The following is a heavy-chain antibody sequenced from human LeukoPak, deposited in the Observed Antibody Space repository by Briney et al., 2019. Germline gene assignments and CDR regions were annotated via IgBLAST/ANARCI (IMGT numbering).Heavy chain of an antibody. CDR2: IYHSGST. D-gene: IGHD2-2*01. CDR1: GYSISSGYY. CDR3: ARGFCSSTSCFYNWFDP. V-gene: IGHV4-38-2*02. J-gene: IGHJ5*02. Sequence: SETLSLTCTVSGYSISSGYYWGWIRQPPGKGLEWIGRIYHSGSTYYNPSLKSRVTISVDTSKNQFSLKLSSVTAADTAVYYCARGFCSSTSCFYNWFDPWGQGTLVTVSS.